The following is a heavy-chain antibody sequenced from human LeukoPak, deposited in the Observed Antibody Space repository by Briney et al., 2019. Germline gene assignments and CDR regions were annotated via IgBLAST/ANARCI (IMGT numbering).Heavy chain of an antibody. CDR2: IDPSDSET. V-gene: IGHV5-51*01. CDR3: ARQTAMGRSGDY. J-gene: IGHJ4*02. D-gene: IGHD5-18*01. CDR1: GYSSTSYW. Sequence: GESLKISCKASGYSSTSYWIGWVRQVPGKGLEWMGIIDPSDSETRYTPSFQGQVTISVDKSLTTASLQWNSLKASDTAMYYCARQTAMGRSGDYWGQGTLVTVSS.